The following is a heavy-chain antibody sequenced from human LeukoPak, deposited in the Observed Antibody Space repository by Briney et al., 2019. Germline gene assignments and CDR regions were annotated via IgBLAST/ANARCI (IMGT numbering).Heavy chain of an antibody. CDR1: GGSISSYY. CDR2: IYYSGST. V-gene: IGHV4-59*01. D-gene: IGHD4-23*01. Sequence: PSETLCLTCTVSGGSISSYYWSWIRQPPGKGLEWIGYIYYSGSTNYNPSLKSRVTISVDTSKNQSSLKLSSVTAADTAVYYCARDDGGPNDAFDIWGQGTMVTVSS. J-gene: IGHJ3*02. CDR3: ARDDGGPNDAFDI.